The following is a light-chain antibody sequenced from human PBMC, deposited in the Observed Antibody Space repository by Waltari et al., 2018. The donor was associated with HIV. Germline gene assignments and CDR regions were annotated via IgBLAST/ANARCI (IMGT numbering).Light chain of an antibody. CDR1: GSAVGGYNY. Sequence: QSALTQPASVSGSPGQSITIPCTGIGSAVGGYNYASWYQQKSGKAPKLMIYDVTERPSGVSNRFSGSKSGNTASLTISGLQFDDEADYYCSSYTSSVTLVFGGGTKLTVL. CDR2: DVT. V-gene: IGLV2-14*01. J-gene: IGLJ2*01. CDR3: SSYTSSVTLV.